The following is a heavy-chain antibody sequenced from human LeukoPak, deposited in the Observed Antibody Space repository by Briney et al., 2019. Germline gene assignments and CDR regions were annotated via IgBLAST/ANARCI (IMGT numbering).Heavy chain of an antibody. CDR1: GYTFTTFG. J-gene: IGHJ5*01. V-gene: IGHV1-18*01. CDR3: ARDWDGGQNCIDS. D-gene: IGHD3-16*01. CDR2: TSTVDGP. Sequence: ASVKVSCKVGGYTFTTFGISWVRQAPGQGLEWMGWTSTVDGPNYARKFQGRVTMTTDTSTSTVYMELRSLSSDDTAVYYCARDWDGGQNCIDSWGHGTLVTVSS.